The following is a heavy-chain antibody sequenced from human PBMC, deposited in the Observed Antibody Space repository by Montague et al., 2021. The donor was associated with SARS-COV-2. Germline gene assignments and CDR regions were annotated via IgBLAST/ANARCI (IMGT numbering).Heavy chain of an antibody. J-gene: IGHJ4*02. Sequence: SLRLSCAASGFSFRTSWMHWVRQAPGKGLAWVSTISCDGNIYRHADSVQGRFTISRDHAKNTLYLQMNSLRVEDTAVYYCVRDFECWGQGTLVTVSS. V-gene: IGHV3-74*01. CDR3: VRDFEC. CDR2: ISCDGNIY. CDR1: GFSFRTSW.